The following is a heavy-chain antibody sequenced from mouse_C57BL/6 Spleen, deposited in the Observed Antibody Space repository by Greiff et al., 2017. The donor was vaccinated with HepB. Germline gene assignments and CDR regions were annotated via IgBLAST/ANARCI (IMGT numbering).Heavy chain of an antibody. CDR1: GFTFSDYG. Sequence: EVQLVESGGGLVKPGGSLKLSCAASGFTFSDYGMHWVRQAPEKGLEWVAYISSGSSTIYYADTVKGRFTISRDNAKNTLFLQMTSLRSEDTAMYYCARYYYGYYAMDYWGQGTSVTVSS. V-gene: IGHV5-17*01. J-gene: IGHJ4*01. CDR2: ISSGSSTI. D-gene: IGHD1-1*01. CDR3: ARYYYGYYAMDY.